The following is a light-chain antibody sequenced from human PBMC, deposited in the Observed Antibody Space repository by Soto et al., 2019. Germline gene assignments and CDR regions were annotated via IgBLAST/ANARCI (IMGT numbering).Light chain of an antibody. V-gene: IGLV2-14*01. CDR2: EVR. Sequence: QSVLTQPASVSGSPGHSITISCTGTSSDVGGYNFVSWYQQHPGKAPKLIIYEVRNRPSGVSNRFSGSKSGNTASLTISGLQAEDEADYYCNSFTSTSTVVFGGGTKLTVL. CDR3: NSFTSTSTVV. J-gene: IGLJ2*01. CDR1: SSDVGGYNF.